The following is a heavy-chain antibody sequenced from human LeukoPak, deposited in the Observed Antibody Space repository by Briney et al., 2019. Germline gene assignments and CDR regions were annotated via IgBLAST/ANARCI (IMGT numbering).Heavy chain of an antibody. CDR1: GYTFTSYG. V-gene: IGHV1-18*01. CDR2: ISAYDGNT. D-gene: IGHD5-12*01. J-gene: IGHJ5*02. CDR3: ARGYSGYRRFDP. Sequence: ASVKVSCKASGYTFTSYGISWVQQAPGQGLEWMGWISAYDGNTNYAQKLQGRVTMTTDTSTSTAYMELRSLRSDDTAVYYCARGYSGYRRFDPWGQGTLVTVSS.